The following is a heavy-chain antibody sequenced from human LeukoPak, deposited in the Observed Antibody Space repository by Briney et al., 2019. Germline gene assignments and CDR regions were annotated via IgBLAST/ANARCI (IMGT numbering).Heavy chain of an antibody. V-gene: IGHV3-30*18. D-gene: IGHD6-13*01. CDR1: GFTFSSYG. Sequence: GGSLRLSCAASGFTFSSYGMHWVRQAPGKGLEWVAVISYDGSNKYYADSVKGRFTISRDNSKNTLYLQMNSLRAEDTAVYYCAKSKAAAGLTHAPGYWGQGTLVTVSS. J-gene: IGHJ4*02. CDR2: ISYDGSNK. CDR3: AKSKAAAGLTHAPGY.